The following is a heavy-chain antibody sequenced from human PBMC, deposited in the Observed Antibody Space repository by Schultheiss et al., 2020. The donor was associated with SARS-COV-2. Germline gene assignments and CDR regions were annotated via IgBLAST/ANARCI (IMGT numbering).Heavy chain of an antibody. V-gene: IGHV3-33*08. CDR1: GFTFSNAW. CDR2: IWYDGSNK. Sequence: GGSLRLSCAASGFTFSNAWMSWVRQAPGKGLEWVAVIWYDGSNKYYADSVKGRFTISRDDSKNTAYLQMNSLKTEDTAVYYCTSSIPSGSPDYWGQGTLVTVSS. J-gene: IGHJ4*02. D-gene: IGHD1-26*01. CDR3: TSSIPSGSPDY.